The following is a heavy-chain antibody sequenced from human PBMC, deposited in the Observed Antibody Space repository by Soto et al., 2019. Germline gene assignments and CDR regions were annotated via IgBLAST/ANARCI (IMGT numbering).Heavy chain of an antibody. Sequence: GGSLRLSCAASGFTFSSYAMSWVRQAPGKGLEWVSAISGSGGSTYYADSVKGRFTISRDNSKNTLYLQMNSLRAEDTAVYYCAKDVHYDFWSGSWFDPWGQGTLVTVSS. D-gene: IGHD3-3*01. V-gene: IGHV3-23*01. CDR2: ISGSGGST. CDR1: GFTFSSYA. CDR3: AKDVHYDFWSGSWFDP. J-gene: IGHJ5*02.